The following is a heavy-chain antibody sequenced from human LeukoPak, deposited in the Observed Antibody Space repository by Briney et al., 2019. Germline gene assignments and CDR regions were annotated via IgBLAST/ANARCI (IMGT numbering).Heavy chain of an antibody. CDR1: GFVFANYW. CDR2: IKQGGSEK. D-gene: IGHD3-10*01. CDR3: AKTMFRGVIDY. Sequence: TGGSLRLSCAASGFVFANYWMSWVRQAPGKGLEWVADIKQGGSEKLYVDSVKGRFTISRDDAKNSLSLQMDSLRAEDTAVYYCAKTMFRGVIDYWGQGTLVTVSS. J-gene: IGHJ4*02. V-gene: IGHV3-7*03.